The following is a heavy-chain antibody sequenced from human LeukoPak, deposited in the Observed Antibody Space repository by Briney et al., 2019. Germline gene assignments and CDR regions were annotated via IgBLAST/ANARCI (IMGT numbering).Heavy chain of an antibody. D-gene: IGHD3-10*01. CDR2: IYHSGST. Sequence: SETLSLTCTVSGGSISSNNWWSWVRQPPGKGLEWIEEIYHSGSTDYNPSLESRVSISVDKSKNQFCVKLSSVAAADTAVYYCARGVYGSGSYSSPGFHAFDVWGQGTMVTVSS. V-gene: IGHV4-4*02. CDR1: GGSISSNNW. J-gene: IGHJ3*01. CDR3: ARGVYGSGSYSSPGFHAFDV.